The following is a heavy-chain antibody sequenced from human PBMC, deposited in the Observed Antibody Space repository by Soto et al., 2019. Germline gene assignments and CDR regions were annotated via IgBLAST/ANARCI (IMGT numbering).Heavy chain of an antibody. CDR3: ARDEYSWSFDY. CDR2: INSDGSST. J-gene: IGHJ4*02. D-gene: IGHD5-18*01. V-gene: IGHV3-74*01. Sequence: XGSLILSCAAAGFTFSSYWMHWVRQAPGKGLVWVSRINSDGSSTSYADSVKGRFTISRDNAKNTLYLQMNSLRAEDTAVYYCARDEYSWSFDYWGQGTLVTVSS. CDR1: GFTFSSYW.